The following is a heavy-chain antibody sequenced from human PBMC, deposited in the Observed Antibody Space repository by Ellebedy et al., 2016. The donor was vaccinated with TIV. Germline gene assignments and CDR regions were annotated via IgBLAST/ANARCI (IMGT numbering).Heavy chain of an antibody. J-gene: IGHJ4*02. CDR3: ARAWQYYFDSAPPDN. CDR1: GFTFSSHA. CDR2: ISYNGSRR. D-gene: IGHD3-22*01. Sequence: GESLKISCAASGFTFSSHAMHWVRQAPGKGLESVTFISYNGSRRYYADSVKGRFTLSRDNSKNTLYLQMNSLRVEDSAVYYCARAWQYYFDSAPPDNWGQGTLVTVSS. V-gene: IGHV3-30-3*01.